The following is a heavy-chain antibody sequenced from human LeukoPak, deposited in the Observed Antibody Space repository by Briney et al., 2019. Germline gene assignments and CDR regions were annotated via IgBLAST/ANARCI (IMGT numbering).Heavy chain of an antibody. D-gene: IGHD2-15*01. CDR3: ASRRYCSGGSCYSYYYYGMDV. CDR2: ISAYNGNT. J-gene: IGHJ6*02. V-gene: IGHV1-18*01. CDR1: GYTFTSYG. Sequence: ASVKVSCKASGYTFTSYGISWVRQAPGQGLEWMGWISAYNGNTNYAQKLQGRVTMTTDTSTSTAYMELRSLRSDDTAVYYCASRRYCSGGSCYSYYYYGMDVWGQGTTVTVSS.